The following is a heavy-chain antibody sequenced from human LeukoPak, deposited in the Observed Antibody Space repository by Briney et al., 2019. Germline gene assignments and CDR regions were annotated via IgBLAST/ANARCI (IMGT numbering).Heavy chain of an antibody. Sequence: GGSLRLSCAASGFTFSSYAMHWVRQAPGKGLEWVAVISYDGSNKYYADSVKGRFTISRDNSKNTLYLQMNSLRAEDTAVYYCARKLRLGGNWFDPWGQGTLVTVSS. D-gene: IGHD1-26*01. CDR2: ISYDGSNK. V-gene: IGHV3-30-3*01. CDR3: ARKLRLGGNWFDP. CDR1: GFTFSSYA. J-gene: IGHJ5*02.